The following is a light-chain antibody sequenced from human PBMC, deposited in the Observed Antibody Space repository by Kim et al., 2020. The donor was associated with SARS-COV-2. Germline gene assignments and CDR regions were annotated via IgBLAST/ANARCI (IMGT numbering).Light chain of an antibody. CDR1: SGYNNYA. CDR3: QTWGSGNLV. V-gene: IGLV4-69*01. Sequence: QLVLTQSPSASASLGGAVNLTCTLSSGYNNYAVAWHQQQPEKGPRYLMKIKSDGSHRKGDGIPDRFSASSSGAERYLTISSLRSEDEAAYFCQTWGSGNLVFGGGTTLTVL. J-gene: IGLJ3*02. CDR2: IKSDGSH.